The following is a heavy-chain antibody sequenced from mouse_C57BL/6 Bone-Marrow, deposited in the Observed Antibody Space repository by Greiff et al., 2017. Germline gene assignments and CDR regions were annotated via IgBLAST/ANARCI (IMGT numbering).Heavy chain of an antibody. CDR2: IYPGSGNT. Sequence: LQESGAELVRPGASVKLSCKASGYTFTDYYINWVKQRPGQGLEWIARIYPGSGNTYYNEKFKGKATLTAEKSSSTAYMQLSSLTSEDSAVYFCARAGYYGSSYYFDYWGQGTTLTVSS. D-gene: IGHD1-1*01. V-gene: IGHV1-76*01. CDR1: GYTFTDYY. CDR3: ARAGYYGSSYYFDY. J-gene: IGHJ2*01.